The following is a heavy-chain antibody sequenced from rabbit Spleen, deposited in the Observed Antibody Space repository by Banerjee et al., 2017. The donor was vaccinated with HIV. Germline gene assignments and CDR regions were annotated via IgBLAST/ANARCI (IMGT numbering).Heavy chain of an antibody. CDR3: ARDAGTYPYIDVYFNL. CDR1: GFDFSNYYM. V-gene: IGHV1S45*01. Sequence: QEQLEESAGGLVQPGGSLKLSCQASGFDFSNYYMTWVRQAPGKGLEWIGCIYTGNGHIHYASWAKGRFTISITSSTTVTLQMTGLTVADTATYFCARDAGTYPYIDVYFNLWGQGTLVTVS. D-gene: IGHD4-2*01. CDR2: IYTGNGHI. J-gene: IGHJ4*01.